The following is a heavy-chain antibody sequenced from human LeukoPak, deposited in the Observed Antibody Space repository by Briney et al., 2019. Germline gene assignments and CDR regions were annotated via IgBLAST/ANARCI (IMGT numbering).Heavy chain of an antibody. D-gene: IGHD1-1*01. V-gene: IGHV4-39*07. Sequence: PSETLSLTCTVSGGSISSSSYYWGWIRQPPGKGLECIGSIYYSGSTYYNPSLKSRVTISVDTSKNQFSLKLSSVTAADTAVYYCARAERPRYYYYYMDVWGKGTTVTVSS. CDR3: ARAERPRYYYYYMDV. CDR1: GGSISSSSYY. CDR2: IYYSGST. J-gene: IGHJ6*03.